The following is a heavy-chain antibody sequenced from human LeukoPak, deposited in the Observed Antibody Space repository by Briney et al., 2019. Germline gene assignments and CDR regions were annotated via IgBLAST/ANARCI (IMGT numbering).Heavy chain of an antibody. CDR2: ISYDGSNK. CDR3: ARAYSSSWPNWFDP. J-gene: IGHJ5*02. Sequence: PGRSLRLSCAASGFTFSSYAMHWVRQAPGKGLEWVAVISYDGSNKYYADSVKGRFTISRDNSKNTLYLQMNSLRAEDTAVYYCARAYSSSWPNWFDPWGQGTLVTVSS. V-gene: IGHV3-30-3*01. D-gene: IGHD6-13*01. CDR1: GFTFSSYA.